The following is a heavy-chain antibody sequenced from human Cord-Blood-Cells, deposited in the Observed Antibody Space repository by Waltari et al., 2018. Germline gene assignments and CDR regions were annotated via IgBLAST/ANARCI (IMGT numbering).Heavy chain of an antibody. CDR3: ARTRLVIQLFDY. Sequence: QVQLVQSGAEVKKPGASVKGSCKASGYTFTSYAMHWVLQAPGQRLKWMGWINAGNGNTKYSQKLQGRVIITSDTSASTAYMELSSLRSEDTAVYYCARTRLVIQLFDYAGQGTLVTVSS. CDR1: GYTFTSYA. V-gene: IGHV1-3*01. CDR2: INAGNGNT. J-gene: IGHJ4*02. D-gene: IGHD5-18*01.